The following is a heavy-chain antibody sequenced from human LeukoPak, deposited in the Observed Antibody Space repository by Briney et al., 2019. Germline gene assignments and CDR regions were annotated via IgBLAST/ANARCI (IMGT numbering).Heavy chain of an antibody. Sequence: SETLSLTCTVSGYSISSGYYWGWIRQPPGKGLEWIGSIYHSGSTYYNPSLKSRVTISVDTSKNQFSLKLSSVTAADTAVYYCARVAAAAGTYYFDYWGQGTLVTVSS. V-gene: IGHV4-38-2*02. D-gene: IGHD6-13*01. CDR2: IYHSGST. CDR1: GYSISSGYY. J-gene: IGHJ4*02. CDR3: ARVAAAAGTYYFDY.